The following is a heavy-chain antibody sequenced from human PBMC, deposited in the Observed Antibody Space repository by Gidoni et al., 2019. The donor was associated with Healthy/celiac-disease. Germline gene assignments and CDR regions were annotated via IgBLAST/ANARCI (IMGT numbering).Heavy chain of an antibody. V-gene: IGHV3-30*18. CDR3: AKDGYSSGWDFDY. CDR2: ISYDGSNK. Sequence: QVQLVESGGGVVQPGRSLRLSCAASGFTFSSYGMHWVRQAPGKGLEWVAVISYDGSNKYYADSVKGRFTISRDNSKNTLYLQMNSLRAEDTAVYYCAKDGYSSGWDFDYWGQGTLVTVSS. CDR1: GFTFSSYG. J-gene: IGHJ4*02. D-gene: IGHD6-19*01.